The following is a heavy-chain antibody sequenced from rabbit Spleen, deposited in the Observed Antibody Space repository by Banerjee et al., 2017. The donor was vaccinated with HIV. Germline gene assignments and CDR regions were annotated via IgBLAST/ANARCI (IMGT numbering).Heavy chain of an antibody. CDR3: ARGYDASSDYVDL. CDR1: GFSFGDRDV. CDR2: INAATGKP. D-gene: IGHD2-1*01. Sequence: QEQLVESGGGLVQPTGSLTLTCKASGFSFGDRDVMCWVRQAPGKGLEWIACINAATGKPVYATWAKGRFTISRTSSTTVTLRMTSLTAADTATYFCARGYDASSDYVDLWGQGTLVTVS. J-gene: IGHJ4*01. V-gene: IGHV1S45*01.